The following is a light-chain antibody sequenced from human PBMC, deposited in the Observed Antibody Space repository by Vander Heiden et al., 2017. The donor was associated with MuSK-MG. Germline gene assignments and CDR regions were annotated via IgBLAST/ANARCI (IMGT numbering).Light chain of an antibody. CDR3: QQDYSPPGT. CDR1: QSVLYSSNNKNY. J-gene: IGKJ1*01. V-gene: IGKV4-1*01. CDR2: WAS. Sequence: DIVMTQSPDSLAVSLGERATINCKSSQSVLYSSNNKNYLAWYQQKPGQPPKLLIYWASSRESGVPERFSGSGSGTDFTLTISSLLAEDVAVYYCQQDYSPPGTFGQGTKVEI.